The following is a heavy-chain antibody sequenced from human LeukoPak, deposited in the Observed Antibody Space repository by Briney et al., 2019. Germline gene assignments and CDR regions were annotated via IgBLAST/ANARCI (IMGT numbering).Heavy chain of an antibody. Sequence: SETLSLTCSVSGGSISSSSYYWGWIRQPPGKGLEWIGIIYYSGGTYYNPSLKCRLTISVDTSKNQFSLKLSSVTAADTAMYYCARLHTYYYNSSGYFDAFHIWGQGTMVTVSS. CDR2: IYYSGGT. CDR1: GGSISSSSYY. V-gene: IGHV4-39*01. D-gene: IGHD3-22*01. CDR3: ARLHTYYYNSSGYFDAFHI. J-gene: IGHJ3*02.